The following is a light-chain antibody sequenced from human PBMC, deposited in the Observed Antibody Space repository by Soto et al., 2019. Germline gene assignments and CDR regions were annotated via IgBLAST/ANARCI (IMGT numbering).Light chain of an antibody. CDR2: GAS. CDR1: RSVSSN. Sequence: EVLMTQSPATLSLSPGERATLSCRASRSVSSNLAWYQQRRGQAPRLLIYGASSRATGIPARFSGSGSGTEFTLTISSLQSEDFAVYYCQQYDNWPPLTFGGGTKVEIK. V-gene: IGKV3D-15*01. J-gene: IGKJ4*01. CDR3: QQYDNWPPLT.